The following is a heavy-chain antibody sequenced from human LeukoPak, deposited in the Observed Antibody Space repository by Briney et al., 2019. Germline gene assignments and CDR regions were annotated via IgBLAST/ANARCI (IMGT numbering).Heavy chain of an antibody. J-gene: IGHJ4*02. CDR3: ARHPEGYCSGGSCYSPLEGIDY. CDR2: IYYSGST. Sequence: SETLSLTCTVSGGSISSYYWSWIRQPPGKGLEWIGYIYYSGSTNYNPSLTSRVTISVDTSKNQFSLKLSSVAAADTAVYYCARHPEGYCSGGSCYSPLEGIDYWGQGTLVTVSS. D-gene: IGHD2-15*01. V-gene: IGHV4-59*08. CDR1: GGSISSYY.